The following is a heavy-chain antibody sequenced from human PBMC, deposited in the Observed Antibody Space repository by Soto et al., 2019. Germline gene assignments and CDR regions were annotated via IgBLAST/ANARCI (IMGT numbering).Heavy chain of an antibody. CDR3: ARDLNCSGGSCYSGHYYYYYGMDV. CDR2: IWYDGSNK. CDR1: GFTFSSYG. V-gene: IGHV3-33*01. Sequence: GGSLRLSCASYGFTFSSYGMHWVSQAPGKGLEWVAVIWYDGSNKYYADTVKGRLTISRDNSKNILYLQMNSLRAEDTAVYYCARDLNCSGGSCYSGHYYYYYGMDVWGQGT. J-gene: IGHJ6*02. D-gene: IGHD2-15*01.